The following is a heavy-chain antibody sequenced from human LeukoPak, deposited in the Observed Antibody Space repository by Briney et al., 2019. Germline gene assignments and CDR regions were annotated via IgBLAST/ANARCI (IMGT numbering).Heavy chain of an antibody. CDR3: ARDTYDSSGYYFVY. Sequence: PGGSLRLSCAASGFIFSSFSVNWVRQAPGKGLEWVSSISTSGGLSSIYYADSVKGRFTISRDNAKNSLYLQMNSLGAEDTAVYYCARDTYDSSGYYFVYWGQGTLVTVSS. D-gene: IGHD3-22*01. V-gene: IGHV3-21*01. CDR2: ISTSGGLSSI. J-gene: IGHJ4*02. CDR1: GFIFSSFS.